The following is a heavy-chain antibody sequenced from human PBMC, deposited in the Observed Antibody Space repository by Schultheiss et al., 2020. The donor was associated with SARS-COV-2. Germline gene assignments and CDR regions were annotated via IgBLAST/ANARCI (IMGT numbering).Heavy chain of an antibody. V-gene: IGHV4-59*02. D-gene: IGHD3-3*01. CDR1: GGSVSGYY. Sequence: SETLSLTCTVSGGSVSGYYWSWIRQPPGKGLECIGSIYHSGSTNYNPSLKSRVTISVDTSKNQFSLKLSSVTAADTAVYYCARDPTYYDFWSGPYYYGMDVWGQGTTVTVSS. J-gene: IGHJ6*02. CDR3: ARDPTYYDFWSGPYYYGMDV. CDR2: IYHSGST.